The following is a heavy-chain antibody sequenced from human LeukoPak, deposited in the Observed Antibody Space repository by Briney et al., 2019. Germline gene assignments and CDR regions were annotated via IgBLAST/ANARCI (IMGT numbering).Heavy chain of an antibody. CDR3: ARDGGDSNWVPWFDP. CDR2: ISYDGSNK. J-gene: IGHJ5*02. Sequence: GGSLRLSCAASGFTFSSYAMHWVRQAPGKGLEWVAVISYDGSNKYYADSVKGRFTISRDNSKNTQYLQMNNLRAEDTAVYYCARDGGDSNWVPWFDPWGQGTRVTVSS. D-gene: IGHD2-21*02. CDR1: GFTFSSYA. V-gene: IGHV3-30*14.